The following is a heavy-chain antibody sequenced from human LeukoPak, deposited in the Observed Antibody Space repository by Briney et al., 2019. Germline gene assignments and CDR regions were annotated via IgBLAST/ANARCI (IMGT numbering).Heavy chain of an antibody. J-gene: IGHJ5*02. CDR1: GYSFTAYW. Sequence: GEPRNISGKSFGYSFTAYWIGGGRQMPGKGLGWRGRIYPGESDTRYSPSFQGQVTFSADKSITTAYLQWSRLTASATDMYYCARHGRYGSMSWFDPWGQGTVVTVSS. CDR2: IYPGESDT. V-gene: IGHV5-51*01. CDR3: ARHGRYGSMSWFDP. D-gene: IGHD3-10*01.